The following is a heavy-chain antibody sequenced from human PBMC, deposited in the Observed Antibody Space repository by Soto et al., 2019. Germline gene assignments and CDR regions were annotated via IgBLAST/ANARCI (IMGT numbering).Heavy chain of an antibody. CDR1: GGSFSGHY. CDR2: INHSGIT. CDR3: ARGTSWQLPFDY. V-gene: IGHV4-34*01. D-gene: IGHD6-13*01. J-gene: IGHJ4*02. Sequence: ETLSLTCAVYGGSFSGHYWTWIRQPPEKGLEWIGEINHSGITNYNPPLKSRATLSVDTSKNQFSLKLNSVTAADTAVYYCARGTSWQLPFDYWGQGTLVTVSS.